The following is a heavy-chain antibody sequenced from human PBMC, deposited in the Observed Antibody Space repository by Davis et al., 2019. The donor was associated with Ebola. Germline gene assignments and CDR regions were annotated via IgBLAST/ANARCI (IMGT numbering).Heavy chain of an antibody. D-gene: IGHD3-16*01. J-gene: IGHJ3*02. V-gene: IGHV3-7*03. CDR2: IKEDGSDK. Sequence: PGGSLRLSCEASGFTFTNYWMSWVRQAPGKGLEWVANIKEDGSDKNYLDAVKGRFTISRDNAKNSLYLQMNSLRDEDTAVYYCASMLWGGGFDIWGQGTTVTVSS. CDR1: GFTFTNYW. CDR3: ASMLWGGGFDI.